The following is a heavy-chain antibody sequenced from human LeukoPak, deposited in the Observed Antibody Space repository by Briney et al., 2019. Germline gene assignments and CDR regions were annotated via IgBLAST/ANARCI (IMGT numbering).Heavy chain of an antibody. CDR1: GYTFTSYG. CDR3: ARVSGVDKAGYYYMDV. D-gene: IGHD3-10*01. Sequence: GASVKVSCKASGYTFTSYGISWVRQAPGQGLEWMGWISAYNGNTNYAQKLQGRVTMTADTSTSTAYMELRSLRSDDTAVYYCARVSGVDKAGYYYMDVWGKGTTVTVSS. V-gene: IGHV1-18*01. J-gene: IGHJ6*03. CDR2: ISAYNGNT.